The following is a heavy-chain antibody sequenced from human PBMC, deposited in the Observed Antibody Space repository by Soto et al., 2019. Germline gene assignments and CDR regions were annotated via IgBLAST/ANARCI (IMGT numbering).Heavy chain of an antibody. CDR1: GGSLSSGSYY. CDR3: ARDSEAGDPWAY. Sequence: QVQLQESGPGLVKPSQTLSLTCTVSGGSLSSGSYYWSWIRQHPRKGLEWIGYISYSGSTYYNPSLKSRVTISIDTSKNQFSLKLNSVTAADTAVYYCARDSEAGDPWAYWGQGTLVTVSS. J-gene: IGHJ4*02. CDR2: ISYSGST. D-gene: IGHD4-17*01. V-gene: IGHV4-31*03.